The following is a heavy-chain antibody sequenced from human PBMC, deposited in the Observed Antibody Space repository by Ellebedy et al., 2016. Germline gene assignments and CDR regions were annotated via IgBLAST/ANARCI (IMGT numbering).Heavy chain of an antibody. Sequence: GGSLRLSCAAYGFTFGSYYMNWVRQAPGKGLEWVATIKEDGSKEYYLDSVKGRFTISRDNAKNSVYLQMNSLRAEDTAVYYCVRDHNWAFDYWGQGTLVTVSS. V-gene: IGHV3-7*01. CDR3: VRDHNWAFDY. CDR2: IKEDGSKE. CDR1: GFTFGSYY. D-gene: IGHD1-20*01. J-gene: IGHJ4*02.